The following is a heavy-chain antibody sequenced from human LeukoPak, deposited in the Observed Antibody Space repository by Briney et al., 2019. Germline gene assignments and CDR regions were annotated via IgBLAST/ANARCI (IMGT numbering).Heavy chain of an antibody. CDR2: IYMADVTCCAAGTT. J-gene: IGHJ4*02. CDR3: ASSFDRDSSGYDRPPGY. V-gene: IGHV3-53*05. D-gene: IGHD3-22*01. Sequence: GGSLRLSCSASGFTVSSNYMSWVRQAPGKELEWVSVIYMADVTCCAAGTTFYAEDVKGRFTISRDISKNTIYLQMNSLRGDDTAVYFCASSFDRDSSGYDRPPGYWGQGTLVTVSS. CDR1: GFTVSSNY.